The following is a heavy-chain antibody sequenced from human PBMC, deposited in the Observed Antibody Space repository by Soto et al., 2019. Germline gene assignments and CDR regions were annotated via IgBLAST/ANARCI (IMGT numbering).Heavy chain of an antibody. J-gene: IGHJ4*02. CDR1: GYTFTSYD. D-gene: IGHD6-13*01. Sequence: GASVKVSCKASGYTFTSYDFNWVRQATGQGLEWMGWMNPNNGNTGYAQKFQGRVTMTRNTSISTAYMEVSGLRSEDTAVYYCARVGAAADYWGQGTLVTVSS. CDR3: ARVGAAADY. CDR2: MNPNNGNT. V-gene: IGHV1-8*01.